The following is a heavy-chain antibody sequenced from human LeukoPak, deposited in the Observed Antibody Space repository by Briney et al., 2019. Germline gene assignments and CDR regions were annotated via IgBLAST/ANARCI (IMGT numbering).Heavy chain of an antibody. CDR3: ARVKGGYYDSSGYRNYFDY. J-gene: IGHJ4*02. CDR1: GYTFTSYG. CDR2: IGAYNGNT. D-gene: IGHD3-22*01. V-gene: IGHV1-18*01. Sequence: ASVKVSCKASGYTFTSYGISWVRQAPGQGLEWMGWIGAYNGNTNYAQKLQGRVTMTTDTSTSTAYMELRSLRSDDTAVYYCARVKGGYYDSSGYRNYFDYWGQGTLVTVSS.